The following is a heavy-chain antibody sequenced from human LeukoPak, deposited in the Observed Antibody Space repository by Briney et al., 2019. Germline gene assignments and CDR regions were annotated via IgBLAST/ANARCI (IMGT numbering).Heavy chain of an antibody. D-gene: IGHD1-26*01. CDR3: ARGLVGTTSVYFDY. J-gene: IGHJ4*02. V-gene: IGHV3-21*01. CDR1: GFTFSSYS. Sequence: GGSLRLSCAASGFTFSSYSMNWVRQAPGKGLEWVSSISSGSGYVYQADSVKGLFTISRDNAKNSLYLQMNSLRAEDTAVYYCARGLVGTTSVYFDYWGQGTLVTVSS. CDR2: ISSGSGYV.